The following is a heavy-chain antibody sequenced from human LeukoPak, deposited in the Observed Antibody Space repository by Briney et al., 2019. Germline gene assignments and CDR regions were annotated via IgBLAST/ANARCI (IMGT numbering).Heavy chain of an antibody. V-gene: IGHV3-30*18. CDR1: GFTLGSYG. Sequence: TGGSLRLSCAASGFTLGSYGLHWVRQAPGKGLEWVAVISYNGSEKYYADSVRGRFNISRDNSKNTLYLQMNSLSAEDTAVYYCAKDPVTYSGSFRIDYWGQGTLVTVSS. J-gene: IGHJ4*02. CDR3: AKDPVTYSGSFRIDY. D-gene: IGHD1-26*01. CDR2: ISYNGSEK.